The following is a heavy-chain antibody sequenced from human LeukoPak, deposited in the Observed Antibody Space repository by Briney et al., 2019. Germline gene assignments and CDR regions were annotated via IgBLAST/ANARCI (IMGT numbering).Heavy chain of an antibody. V-gene: IGHV4-34*01. J-gene: IGHJ4*02. D-gene: IGHD1-14*01. CDR2: IYHTGST. CDR3: ARQGNTTSLFDC. Sequence: SETLSLTCAVYGGSFSDYYWSWTRQPPGKGLEWIGEIYHTGSTKYNPSLKSRVTMSVDTSKNQFSLKLSSVTAADTAVYYCARQGNTTSLFDCWGQGTLVTVSS. CDR1: GGSFSDYY.